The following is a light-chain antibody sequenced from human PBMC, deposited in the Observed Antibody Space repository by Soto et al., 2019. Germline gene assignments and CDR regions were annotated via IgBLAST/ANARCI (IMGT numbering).Light chain of an antibody. CDR3: SSHTSYSTRV. V-gene: IGLV2-14*01. J-gene: IGLJ1*01. CDR2: EVS. CDR1: SSDGGGYKY. Sequence: QSVLTQPASVYGSPGQSSAISCTETSSDGGGYKYVSWNQQHPGKAPKLMIHEVSNLPSGISDRFSGSKSGNTASLTISGLHADDEADYYCSSHTSYSTRVFGTGTKVTVL.